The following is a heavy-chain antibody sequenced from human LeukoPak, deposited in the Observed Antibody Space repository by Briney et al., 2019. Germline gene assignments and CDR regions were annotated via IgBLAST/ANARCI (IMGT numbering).Heavy chain of an antibody. Sequence: PGGSLRLSCAASGFTFNTYTMNWVRQAPGKGLEWVSYISSSSSTIYYADSVKGRFTISRDNAKNSLYLRMNSLRDEDTAVYYCARDPVPNSSGYYYGFDYWGQGTLVTVSS. D-gene: IGHD3-22*01. CDR1: GFTFNTYT. V-gene: IGHV3-48*02. J-gene: IGHJ4*02. CDR2: ISSSSSTI. CDR3: ARDPVPNSSGYYYGFDY.